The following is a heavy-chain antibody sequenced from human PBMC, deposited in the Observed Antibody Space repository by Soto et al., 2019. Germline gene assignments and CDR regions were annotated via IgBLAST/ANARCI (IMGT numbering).Heavy chain of an antibody. Sequence: ASVKVSCKASGYTFTGYYMHWVRQAPGQGLEWMGWINPNSGGTNYAQKFQGWVTMTRDTSISTAYMELSRLRSDDTAVYYCARGSLADCTNGVCYLGWFDPWGQGTLVTVSS. V-gene: IGHV1-2*04. CDR1: GYTFTGYY. D-gene: IGHD2-8*01. CDR3: ARGSLADCTNGVCYLGWFDP. CDR2: INPNSGGT. J-gene: IGHJ5*02.